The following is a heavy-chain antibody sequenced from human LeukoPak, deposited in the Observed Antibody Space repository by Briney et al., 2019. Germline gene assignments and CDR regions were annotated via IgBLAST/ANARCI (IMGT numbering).Heavy chain of an antibody. CDR2: ISFDGRKK. D-gene: IGHD1-26*01. CDR1: DFTLSNHG. CDR3: ARDRAWDYLDS. Sequence: GKSLRLTCVVSDFTLSNHGMRWVRQAPGKGLEWVAVISFDGRKKSYADSVKGRFTISRDNSKNTLYLQMDSLRVEDTAIYYCARDRAWDYLDSWDQGPLVTVSS. J-gene: IGHJ4*02. V-gene: IGHV3-30*03.